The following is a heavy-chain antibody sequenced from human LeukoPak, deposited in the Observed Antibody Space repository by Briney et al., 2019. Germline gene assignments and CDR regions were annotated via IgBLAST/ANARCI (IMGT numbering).Heavy chain of an antibody. J-gene: IGHJ4*02. Sequence: GGSLRLSCAASGFTFSGSTMHWVRQASGQGLEWVGRIGNKATNYATAYAASVKGRFTISRDDSKNTAYLQMNSLKTEDTAVYYCTRSLNWIREYWGQGTLVTVSS. V-gene: IGHV3-73*01. CDR3: TRSLNWIREY. CDR1: GFTFSGST. CDR2: IGNKATNYAT. D-gene: IGHD1-20*01.